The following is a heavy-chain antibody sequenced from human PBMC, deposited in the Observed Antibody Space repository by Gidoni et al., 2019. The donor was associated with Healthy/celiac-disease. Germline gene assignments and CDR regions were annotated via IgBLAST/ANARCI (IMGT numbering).Heavy chain of an antibody. D-gene: IGHD2-2*02. J-gene: IGHJ6*02. CDR3: AKDGDCSSTSCYKDGSGTYYYYGMDV. V-gene: IGHV3-30*18. CDR1: GFTFSRYG. Sequence: QVQLVESGGGVVQPGRSLRLSCAASGFTFSRYGMHWVRQAPGKGLGWVAVISYDGSNKYYADSVKGRFTISRDNSKNTLYLQMNSLRAEDTAVYYCAKDGDCSSTSCYKDGSGTYYYYGMDVWGQGTTVTVSS. CDR2: ISYDGSNK.